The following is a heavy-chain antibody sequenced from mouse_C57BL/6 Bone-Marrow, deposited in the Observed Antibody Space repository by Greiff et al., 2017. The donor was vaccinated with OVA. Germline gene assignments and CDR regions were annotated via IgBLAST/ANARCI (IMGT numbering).Heavy chain of an antibody. J-gene: IGHJ2*01. CDR3: ARRQLRIRGYFDY. Sequence: EVMLVESGGGLVQPGGSLKLSCAASGFTFSDYYMYWVRQTPEKRLEWVAYISNGGGSTNYPDTVKGRFTISRDNAKNTLYLQLSRLKSEDTAMYYCARRQLRIRGYFDYWGQGTTLTVSS. V-gene: IGHV5-12*01. D-gene: IGHD3-2*02. CDR1: GFTFSDYY. CDR2: ISNGGGST.